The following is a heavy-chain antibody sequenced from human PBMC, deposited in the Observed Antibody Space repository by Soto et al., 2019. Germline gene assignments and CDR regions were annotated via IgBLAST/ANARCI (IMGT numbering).Heavy chain of an antibody. CDR1: GGSISTYY. Sequence: SETLSLTCTVSGGSISTYYWSWIRQPPGKGLEWIGYIYYSGSTNYNPSLKSRVTISVDTSKNQFSLKLTSVTAADTAVYYCARRARSIVAAPNYFDYRGQGTLVTVSS. D-gene: IGHD5-12*01. CDR3: ARRARSIVAAPNYFDY. J-gene: IGHJ4*02. V-gene: IGHV4-59*08. CDR2: IYYSGST.